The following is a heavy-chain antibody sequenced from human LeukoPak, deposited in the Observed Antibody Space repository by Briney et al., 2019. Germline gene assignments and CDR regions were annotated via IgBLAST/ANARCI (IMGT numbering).Heavy chain of an antibody. CDR3: ARCGYSYELNFDY. D-gene: IGHD5-18*01. J-gene: IGHJ4*02. CDR1: GYTFTSYY. V-gene: IGHV1-46*01. Sequence: ASVKVSCKASGYTFTSYYMHWVRQAPGQGLEWMGKIDPSGCRTSYAQQFQGRVTMARDTSTSTVYMELSSLRSEDTAVYYCARCGYSYELNFDYWGQGTLVTVSS. CDR2: IDPSGCRT.